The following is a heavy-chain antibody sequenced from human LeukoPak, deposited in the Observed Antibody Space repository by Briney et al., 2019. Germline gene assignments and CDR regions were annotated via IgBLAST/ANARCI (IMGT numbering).Heavy chain of an antibody. Sequence: ASVKVSCKASGYTFTSYGISWVRQAPGQGLEWMGWISAYNGNTNYAQKLQGRVTMTTDTSTSTAYMELRSLRSDDTAVYYCARVKYCSGGSCYSGASFDYWGQGTLVTVSS. V-gene: IGHV1-18*01. J-gene: IGHJ4*02. CDR2: ISAYNGNT. CDR1: GYTFTSYG. D-gene: IGHD2-15*01. CDR3: ARVKYCSGGSCYSGASFDY.